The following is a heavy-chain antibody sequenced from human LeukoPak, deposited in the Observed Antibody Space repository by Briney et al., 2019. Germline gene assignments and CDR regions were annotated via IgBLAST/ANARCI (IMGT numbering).Heavy chain of an antibody. V-gene: IGHV4-59*01. J-gene: IGHJ4*02. CDR2: LDYSWST. CDR1: VSGASISSYY. CDR3: ASFFGSSWFGQGGGY. D-gene: IGHD6-13*01. Sequence: SETLSLTCTVSVSGASISSYYWSWIRQPPGRGLEWIGYLDYSWSTNYNPSLRGRVTISGDSSKNQFSLKVTSVTAADTAVYYCASFFGSSWFGQGGGYWGQGILVTVSS.